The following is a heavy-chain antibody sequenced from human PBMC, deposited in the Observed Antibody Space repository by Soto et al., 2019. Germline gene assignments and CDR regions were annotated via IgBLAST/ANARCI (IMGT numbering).Heavy chain of an antibody. J-gene: IGHJ6*02. CDR3: ASTPAANHHDHYYCYGMDV. CDR2: IIPILGIA. V-gene: IGHV1-69*02. D-gene: IGHD2-2*01. Sequence: QVQLVQSGAAVKKPGSSVMVSCKASVGTFSSYTISWVRQAPGQGLEWMGRIIPILGIANYAQKFQGRITITADKSTSTAYMELSSLRSEDTAVYYCASTPAANHHDHYYCYGMDVWGQGTTVTVSS. CDR1: VGTFSSYT.